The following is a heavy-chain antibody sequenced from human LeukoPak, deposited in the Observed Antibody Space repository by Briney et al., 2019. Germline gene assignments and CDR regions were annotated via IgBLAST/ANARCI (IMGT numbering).Heavy chain of an antibody. CDR3: ARDSLYYGSGSYDH. CDR1: GGSISSYY. Sequence: SETLSLTCTVSGGSISSYYWSWIRQPPGKGLEWIGYIYHSGSTYYNPSLKSRVTISVDRSKNQFSLKLSSVTAADTAVYYCARDSLYYGSGSYDHWGQGTLVTVSS. V-gene: IGHV4-59*12. D-gene: IGHD3-10*01. CDR2: IYHSGST. J-gene: IGHJ4*02.